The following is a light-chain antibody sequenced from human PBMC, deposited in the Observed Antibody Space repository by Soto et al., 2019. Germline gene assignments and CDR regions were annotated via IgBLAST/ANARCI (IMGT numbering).Light chain of an antibody. CDR3: QQYHSVPYT. J-gene: IGKJ2*01. CDR1: RVIHTW. V-gene: IGKV1-5*03. Sequence: DIQMTQSPSTLSASPGDRVMMTCRASRVIHTWLAWYQQKPGKAPELLIFEVYKLKSGVPSRFSGSESEIDFTLTINGLQPDDFATYYCQQYHSVPYTFGQGTKLEI. CDR2: EVY.